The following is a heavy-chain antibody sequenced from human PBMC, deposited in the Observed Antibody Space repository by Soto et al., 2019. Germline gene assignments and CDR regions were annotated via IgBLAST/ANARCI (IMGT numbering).Heavy chain of an antibody. CDR2: INPDSGGT. CDR1: VYSFTGYY. V-gene: IGHV1-2*02. CDR3: TAKVRDYVVDL. J-gene: IGHJ4*02. Sequence: SVKVTCKASVYSFTGYYMHWLRQPPRQGLEGMGWINPDSGGTKYVEKFQGRVTMTRDTSIRKAYMELSSLRSDDTAVYYCTAKVRDYVVDLWGQGTLVTVSS. D-gene: IGHD4-17*01.